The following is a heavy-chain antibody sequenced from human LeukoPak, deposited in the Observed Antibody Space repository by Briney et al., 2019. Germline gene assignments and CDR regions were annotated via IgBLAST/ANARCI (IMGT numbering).Heavy chain of an antibody. V-gene: IGHV4-34*01. CDR3: ARDRDVDDFDS. D-gene: IGHD2-15*01. J-gene: IGHJ4*01. CDR1: GGSFSGYY. CDR2: INLSVST. Sequence: TLSLTCAVYGGSFSGYYCSWIRHPPGKGLEWVWAINLSVSTNYNPSLTSRVTISVGTSKNQLSLNLKSVTAADTAVYYCARDRDVDDFDSWGHGTLVTVSS.